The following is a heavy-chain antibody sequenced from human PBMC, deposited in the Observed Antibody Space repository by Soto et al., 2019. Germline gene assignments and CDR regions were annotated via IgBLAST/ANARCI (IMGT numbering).Heavy chain of an antibody. CDR1: GFTFGTTD. Sequence: QLLQSGGGLVQPGGSLTLSCAASGFTFGTTDMSWVRQAPGEGLEWVSTIDGSGGITYYADSVKGRFTISRDNSRHTVYLQMNSLRGDDTALYYCVKNSGWLNTWGQGALVTVSS. J-gene: IGHJ5*02. D-gene: IGHD6-19*01. CDR3: VKNSGWLNT. V-gene: IGHV3-23*01. CDR2: IDGSGGIT.